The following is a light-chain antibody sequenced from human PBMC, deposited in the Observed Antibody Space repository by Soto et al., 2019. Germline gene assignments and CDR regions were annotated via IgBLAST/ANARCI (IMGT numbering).Light chain of an antibody. V-gene: IGKV3-20*01. CDR3: QQYGSSPPMYT. CDR2: GAS. Sequence: EIVLTQSPGTLSLSPGERATLSCRASQSVSSSYLAWYQQKPGQAPRLLIYGASSRATGIPDRVSGSGSGTDFTLTISRLEPEAFAVYYCQQYGSSPPMYTFGQATKLEIK. J-gene: IGKJ2*01. CDR1: QSVSSSY.